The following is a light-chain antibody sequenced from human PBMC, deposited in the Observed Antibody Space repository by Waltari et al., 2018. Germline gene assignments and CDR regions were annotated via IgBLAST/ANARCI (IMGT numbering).Light chain of an antibody. CDR1: QNVSHSN. Sequence: EIVLTTSPRSLFLSTGERAPLSCRATQNVSHSNLAGYQQKGRQAPKLLIYGASSRATGIPDRFSGSGSGTDFTLSISRLEPEDYGVYYCQQYDSSPITFGGGTKVEI. J-gene: IGKJ4*01. V-gene: IGKV3-20*01. CDR2: GAS. CDR3: QQYDSSPIT.